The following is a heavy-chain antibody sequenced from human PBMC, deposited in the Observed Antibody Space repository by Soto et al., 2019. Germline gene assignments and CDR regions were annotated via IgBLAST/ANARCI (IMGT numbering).Heavy chain of an antibody. J-gene: IGHJ3*02. Sequence: PGESLKISCKGSGYGFSIYWVSLLRQMPGKGPEWGGFIYPGNSNTMSSPSFQGHATISADTALCTTYLQWATLKPSDTAMYFCASDSHYNGGNCPMGGFDMWGQGTMVTVPS. CDR1: GYGFSIYW. CDR2: IYPGNSNT. CDR3: ASDSHYNGGNCPMGGFDM. V-gene: IGHV5-51*01. D-gene: IGHD2-15*01.